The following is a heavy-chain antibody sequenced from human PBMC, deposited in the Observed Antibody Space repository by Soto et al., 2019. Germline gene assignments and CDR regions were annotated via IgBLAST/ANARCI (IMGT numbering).Heavy chain of an antibody. CDR1: AYTFTNYG. Sequence: QVQLVQPGAEVKKPGASVKVSCKASAYTFTNYGISWVRQAPGQGLEWMGWISAYNGNTNYAQKLQGRVTMTTDTSTSTAYMELRSLRSDDTAVYYCARAKSCTACSCYDLDYWGQGTLVTVSS. D-gene: IGHD2-15*01. CDR3: ARAKSCTACSCYDLDY. J-gene: IGHJ4*02. V-gene: IGHV1-18*01. CDR2: ISAYNGNT.